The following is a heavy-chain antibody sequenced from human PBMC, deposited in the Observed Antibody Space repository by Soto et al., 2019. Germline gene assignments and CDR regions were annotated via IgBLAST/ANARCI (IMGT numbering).Heavy chain of an antibody. CDR2: ISSSSSYI. CDR3: AREQSGAGAFDI. D-gene: IGHD4-17*01. Sequence: GGSLRLSCAASGFTFSSYSMNWVRQAPGKGLEWVSSISSSSSYIYYADSVKGRFTISRDNAKNSLYLQMNSLGAEDTAVYYCAREQSGAGAFDIWGQGTMVTVSS. J-gene: IGHJ3*02. V-gene: IGHV3-21*01. CDR1: GFTFSSYS.